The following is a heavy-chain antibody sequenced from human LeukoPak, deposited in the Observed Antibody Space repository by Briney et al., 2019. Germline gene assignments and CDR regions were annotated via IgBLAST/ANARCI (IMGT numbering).Heavy chain of an antibody. CDR1: GFTVSSNY. Sequence: GSLRLSCAAPGFTVSSNYMSWVRQAPGKGLEWVSVIYSGGSTYYADSVKGRFTISRDNSKNTLYLQMNSLRAEDTAVYYCARATGSGSYWGYYFDYWGQGTLVTVSS. CDR3: ARATGSGSYWGYYFDY. J-gene: IGHJ4*02. D-gene: IGHD1-26*01. V-gene: IGHV3-53*01. CDR2: IYSGGST.